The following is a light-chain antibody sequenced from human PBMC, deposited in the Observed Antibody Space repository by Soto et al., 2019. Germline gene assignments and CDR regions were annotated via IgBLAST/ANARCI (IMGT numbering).Light chain of an antibody. V-gene: IGLV2-14*01. CDR1: SSDVGGYNY. CDR2: DVS. J-gene: IGLJ1*01. Sequence: QSMLNPPASGSGSPGQSITISCTGTSSDVGGYNYVSWYQQHPGKAPKLMIYDVSNRPSGVSNRFSGSKSGNTASLTISGLQAEDEADYYCSSYTSSSTLLFGTGTKVTVL. CDR3: SSYTSSSTLL.